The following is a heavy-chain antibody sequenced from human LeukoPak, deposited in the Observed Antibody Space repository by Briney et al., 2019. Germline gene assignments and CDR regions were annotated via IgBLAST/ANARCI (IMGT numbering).Heavy chain of an antibody. J-gene: IGHJ4*02. Sequence: GASVKVSCKVSGSTLTKTSIDWVRQAPGKGLECMGTFGPQVGETIHAQKLQGRLKMTADTSTDTAYMEMSSLQSEDTAVYYCATGAMVYEYWGQGTLVTVSS. CDR1: GSTLTKTS. CDR2: FGPQVGET. V-gene: IGHV1-24*01. CDR3: ATGAMVYEY. D-gene: IGHD3-10*01.